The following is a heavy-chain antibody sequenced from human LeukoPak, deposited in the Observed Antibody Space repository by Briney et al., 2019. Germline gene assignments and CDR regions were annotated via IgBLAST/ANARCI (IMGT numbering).Heavy chain of an antibody. CDR2: ISSSSSYI. CDR3: ARSDDAFDI. J-gene: IGHJ3*02. CDR1: GFTFSTYS. Sequence: GGSLRLSCAASGFTFSTYSMNWVRQAPGKGLEWVSSISSSSSYIYYADSLKGRFTISRDNAKNLLYLQMNSPRAEDTAVYYCARSDDAFDIWGKGKMDTVSS. V-gene: IGHV3-21*01.